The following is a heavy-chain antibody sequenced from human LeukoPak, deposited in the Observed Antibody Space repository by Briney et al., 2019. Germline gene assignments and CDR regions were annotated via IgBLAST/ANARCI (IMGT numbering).Heavy chain of an antibody. D-gene: IGHD5-12*01. CDR1: GGSISSSSYY. CDR3: ARQSRDGYNFDFDY. V-gene: IGHV4-39*01. CDR2: IYYSGST. Sequence: PSETLSLTCIVSGGSISSSSYYWGWIRQPPGKGLEWIGSIYYSGSTYYNPSLKSRVTISVDTSKNQFPLKLSSVTAADTAVYYCARQSRDGYNFDFDYWSQGTLVTVSS. J-gene: IGHJ4*02.